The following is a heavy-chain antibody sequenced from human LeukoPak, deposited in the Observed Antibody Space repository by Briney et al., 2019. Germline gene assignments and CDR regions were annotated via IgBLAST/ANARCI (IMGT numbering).Heavy chain of an antibody. Sequence: GGSLRLSCAASGFTFSSYAMSWVRQAPGMGLEWVSAISGSGGSTYYADSVKGRFTISRDNSKNTLYLQMNSLRAEDTAVYYCAKVPTYYYDSSGYYYVDYWGQGTLVTVSS. CDR2: ISGSGGST. CDR3: AKVPTYYYDSSGYYYVDY. D-gene: IGHD3-22*01. V-gene: IGHV3-23*01. J-gene: IGHJ4*02. CDR1: GFTFSSYA.